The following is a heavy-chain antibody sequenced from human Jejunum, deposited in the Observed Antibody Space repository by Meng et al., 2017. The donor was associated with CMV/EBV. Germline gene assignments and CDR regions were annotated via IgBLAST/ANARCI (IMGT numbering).Heavy chain of an antibody. J-gene: IGHJ6*02. Sequence: RQAPGKGLEWVSGLKASGTGTYCADSVKGRFTISRDKSKNTLYLQMNSLRAEDTAVYYCAKDRGSIVLVPAAMGRRRYYSDGMDVWGQGTTVTVSS. D-gene: IGHD2-2*01. CDR3: AKDRGSIVLVPAAMGRRRYYSDGMDV. CDR2: LKASGTGT. V-gene: IGHV3-23*01.